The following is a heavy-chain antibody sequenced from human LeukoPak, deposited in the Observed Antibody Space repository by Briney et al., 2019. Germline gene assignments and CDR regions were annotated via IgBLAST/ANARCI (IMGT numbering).Heavy chain of an antibody. CDR3: ARDFPHGVNNWFDP. CDR1: GYTFTSYG. D-gene: IGHD3-10*01. Sequence: SSVKVSCKASGYTFTSYGISWLRQAPGQGLEWMGWISAYNCNTNYAQKLQGRVTMPTDTSTSTAYMELRSLRSDDTAVYYCARDFPHGVNNWFDPWGQGTLVTVSS. J-gene: IGHJ5*02. CDR2: ISAYNCNT. V-gene: IGHV1-18*01.